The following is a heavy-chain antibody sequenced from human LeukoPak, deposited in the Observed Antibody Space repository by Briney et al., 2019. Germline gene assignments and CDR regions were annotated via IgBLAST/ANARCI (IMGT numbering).Heavy chain of an antibody. V-gene: IGHV4-59*08. CDR1: GDSISSYY. CDR3: ASLHGYGSGRP. D-gene: IGHD3-10*01. Sequence: SETLSLTCTVSGDSISSYYWSWIRQPPGKGLEWIGCIYYSGSTNYNPSLKSRVTISVDTSKNQFSLKRRYVHTADTAVYYCASLHGYGSGRPWGQGTLVTVSS. J-gene: IGHJ5*02. CDR2: IYYSGST.